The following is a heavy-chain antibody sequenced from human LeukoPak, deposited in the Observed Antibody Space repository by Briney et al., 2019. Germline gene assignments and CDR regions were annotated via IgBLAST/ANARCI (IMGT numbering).Heavy chain of an antibody. D-gene: IGHD3-22*01. CDR3: ARSDSSGYFQGIDY. Sequence: GGSLRLSCAASGFTFSSYWMSWVRQAPGKGLEWVANKKQGGGEKNYVASVKGRFTISRDNAKNSLYLQMNSLRAEDTAVYYCARSDSSGYFQGIDYWGQGTLVTVSS. CDR1: GFTFSSYW. J-gene: IGHJ4*02. CDR2: KKQGGGEK. V-gene: IGHV3-7*01.